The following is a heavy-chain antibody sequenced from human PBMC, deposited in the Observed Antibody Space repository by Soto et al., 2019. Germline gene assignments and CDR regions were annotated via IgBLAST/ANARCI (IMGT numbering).Heavy chain of an antibody. CDR2: INPNSGGT. J-gene: IGHJ6*02. Sequence: QVQLVQSGAEVKKPGASVKVSCKASGYTFTGYYMHWVRQAPGQGLEWMGWINPNSGGTNYAQKFQGWVTMTRDTSISTAYMELSRRRSDDTAVYYCAREEYYGSGSYSFYGMDVWGQGTTVTVSS. V-gene: IGHV1-2*04. CDR1: GYTFTGYY. CDR3: AREEYYGSGSYSFYGMDV. D-gene: IGHD3-10*01.